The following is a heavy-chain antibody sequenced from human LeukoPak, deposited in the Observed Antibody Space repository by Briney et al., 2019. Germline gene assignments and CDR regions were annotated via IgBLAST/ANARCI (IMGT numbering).Heavy chain of an antibody. Sequence: PGASLRLSCAASGFTFSSYAMSWVRQAPGQGLEWVSGISGSGGSTYYADSLKGRFTISRDNSKNTLYLQMNSLRAEDTAVYYCAKVSDYDYVWGGHRSYYFHYWGQGTLVTVSS. J-gene: IGHJ4*02. D-gene: IGHD3-16*02. CDR1: GFTFSSYA. CDR3: AKVSDYDYVWGGHRSYYFHY. V-gene: IGHV3-23*01. CDR2: ISGSGGST.